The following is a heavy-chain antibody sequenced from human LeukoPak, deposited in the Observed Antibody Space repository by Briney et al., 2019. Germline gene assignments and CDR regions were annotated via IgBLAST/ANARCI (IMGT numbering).Heavy chain of an antibody. CDR3: AREGDNSGSPIDD. Sequence: SETLSLTCAVYGGSFSGYYWSWIRQPPGKGLEWIGEINHSGSTNYNPSFKSRVTISVDTTKNQFSLKLSSVTAADTAVYYCAREGDNSGSPIDDWGQGTLVTVSS. CDR2: INHSGST. J-gene: IGHJ4*02. CDR1: GGSFSGYY. D-gene: IGHD1-26*01. V-gene: IGHV4-34*01.